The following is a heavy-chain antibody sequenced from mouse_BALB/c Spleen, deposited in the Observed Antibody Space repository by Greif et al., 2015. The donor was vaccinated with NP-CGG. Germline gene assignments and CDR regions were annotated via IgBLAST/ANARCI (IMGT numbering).Heavy chain of an antibody. J-gene: IGHJ2*01. CDR1: GYTFTSYV. CDR2: INLYNDGT. D-gene: IGHD2-14*01. V-gene: IGHV1-14*01. Sequence: VHVKQSGPELVKPGASVKMSCKSSGYTFTSYVLHWVRQKPGQGLEWIGYINLYNDGTKYNEKFKGKATLTSDKSSSTAYMELRSLTSEDSAVYYCARRRYDLYYFDSWGQGTTLTVSS. CDR3: ARRRYDLYYFDS.